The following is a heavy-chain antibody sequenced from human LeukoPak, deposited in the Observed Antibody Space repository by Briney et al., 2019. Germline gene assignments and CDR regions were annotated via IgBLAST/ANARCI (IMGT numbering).Heavy chain of an antibody. CDR1: GFTFITCA. J-gene: IGHJ6*02. CDR3: ARDQLLPGDYYYGMDV. Sequence: PGGSLRLSCAASGFTFITCAMHWVRQAPGKGLEWVAVISYHGSNKDYADSVKGRFTISRDNSKNTLYLQMNSLRGEDTAVYYCARDQLLPGDYYYGMDVWGQGTTVTVSS. D-gene: IGHD2-2*01. V-gene: IGHV3-30-3*01. CDR2: ISYHGSNK.